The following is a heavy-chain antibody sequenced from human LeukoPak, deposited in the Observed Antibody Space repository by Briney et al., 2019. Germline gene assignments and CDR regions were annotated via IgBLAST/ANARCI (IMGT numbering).Heavy chain of an antibody. Sequence: PGGSLRLSCAASGFTVSSNYVSWVRQAPGKGLEWVSSISSSSSYIYYADSVKGRFTISRDNAKNSLYLQMNSLRAEDTAVYYCAGEYQLPRMYYFDYWGQGTLVTVSS. CDR1: GFTVSSNY. D-gene: IGHD2-2*01. CDR3: AGEYQLPRMYYFDY. J-gene: IGHJ4*02. V-gene: IGHV3-21*01. CDR2: ISSSSSYI.